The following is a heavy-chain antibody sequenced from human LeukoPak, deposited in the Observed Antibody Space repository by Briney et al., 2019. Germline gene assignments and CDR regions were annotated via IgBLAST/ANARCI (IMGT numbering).Heavy chain of an antibody. CDR2: ISPAGGGT. D-gene: IGHD3-9*01. J-gene: IGHJ6*02. CDR3: AREGEERYFTVPDFYYYYGMDV. V-gene: IGHV1-46*01. Sequence: GASVKVSCKASGYTFTSHYVHWVRQAPGQGLEWMGMISPAGGGTTYAQRFQGRVTMTTDTSTSTAYMELRSLRSDDTAVYYCAREGEERYFTVPDFYYYYGMDVWGQGTTVTVSS. CDR1: GYTFTSHY.